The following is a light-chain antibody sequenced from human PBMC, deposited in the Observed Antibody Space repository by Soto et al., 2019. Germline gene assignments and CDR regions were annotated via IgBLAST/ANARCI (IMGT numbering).Light chain of an antibody. CDR3: QQYGGSPRVT. V-gene: IGKV3-20*01. J-gene: IGKJ4*01. CDR1: QSVSRNY. CDR2: SAS. Sequence: EIVLTQCPGTLSLSPGERGTLSCRASQSVSRNYLAWYQQKPGQAPRLLIYSASSRATGIPDRFSGSGSGTDFTLTINRLEPEDFAVYYCQQYGGSPRVTFGGGTKVEIK.